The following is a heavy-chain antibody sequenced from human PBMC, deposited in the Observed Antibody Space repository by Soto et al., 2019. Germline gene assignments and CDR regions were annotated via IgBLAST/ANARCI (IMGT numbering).Heavy chain of an antibody. V-gene: IGHV1-3*01. Sequence: ASVKVSCKASGYTFTSYAMHWVRQAPGQRLEWMGWINAGNGNTKYSQKFQGRVTITRDTSASTAYMELSSLRSEDTAVYYCARVRVPRPDYYYGMDVWGQGTTVTVSS. CDR1: GYTFTSYA. CDR3: ARVRVPRPDYYYGMDV. J-gene: IGHJ6*02. D-gene: IGHD6-6*01. CDR2: INAGNGNT.